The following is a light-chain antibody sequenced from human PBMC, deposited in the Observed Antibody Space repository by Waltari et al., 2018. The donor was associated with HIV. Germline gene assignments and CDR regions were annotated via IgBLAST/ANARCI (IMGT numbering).Light chain of an antibody. CDR1: SSRVTYNNP. J-gene: IGLJ1*01. V-gene: IGLV2-11*01. Sequence: QSALTQPRSVSGSPGQSVTLSCSGASSRVTYNNPASCYQHHPGKAPKLIIYDVTKGPSGVPDRFSGSKSGNTASLTISGLQAEDEADYYCFSYGGSLHVFGTGTEVTVL. CDR2: DVT. CDR3: FSYGGSLHV.